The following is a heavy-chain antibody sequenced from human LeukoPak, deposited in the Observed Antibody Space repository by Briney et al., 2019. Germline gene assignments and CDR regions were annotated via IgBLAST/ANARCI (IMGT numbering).Heavy chain of an antibody. D-gene: IGHD3-10*01. V-gene: IGHV3-53*01. CDR2: IYSGGST. J-gene: IGHJ4*02. CDR3: ARAVWFGELYFDY. CDR1: GFTVSSNY. Sequence: GGSLRLSCAASGFTVSSNYMSWVRQAPGKGLEWVSVIYSGGSTYYADSVKGRFTISRDNFKNTLYLQMNSLRAEDTAVYYCARAVWFGELYFDYWGQGTLVTVSS.